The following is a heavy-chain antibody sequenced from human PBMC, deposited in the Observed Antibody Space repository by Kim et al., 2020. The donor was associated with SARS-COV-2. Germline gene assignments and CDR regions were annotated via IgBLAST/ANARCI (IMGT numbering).Heavy chain of an antibody. CDR3: ARVLPYDSSDGWFDP. D-gene: IGHD3-22*01. CDR1: GGSITYFY. J-gene: IGHJ5*02. CDR2: IYYSGST. V-gene: IGHV4-59*08. Sequence: SETLSLTCTVSGGSITYFYWSWIRQPPGKGLEWIGNIYYSGSTDYNPSLKSRVTISVETSKNLFSLKLTSVTAADTAVYYCARVLPYDSSDGWFDPWGQGTLVTVSS.